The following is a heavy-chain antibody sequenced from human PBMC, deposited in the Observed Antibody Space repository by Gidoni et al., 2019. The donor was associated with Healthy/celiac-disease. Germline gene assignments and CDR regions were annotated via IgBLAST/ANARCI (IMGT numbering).Heavy chain of an antibody. J-gene: IGHJ4*02. CDR1: GFTFSSYA. V-gene: IGHV3-23*01. CDR2: ISGSVGST. Sequence: EVQLLESGGGLVQPGGSLRLSCAASGFTFSSYAMSWVRQAPGKGLECVSSISGSVGSTYYADSVKGRFTISRDNSKNTLYLQMNSLRAEDTAVYYCAKDLYRTALYGGDYWGQGTLVTVSS. CDR3: AKDLYRTALYGGDY. D-gene: IGHD3-10*02.